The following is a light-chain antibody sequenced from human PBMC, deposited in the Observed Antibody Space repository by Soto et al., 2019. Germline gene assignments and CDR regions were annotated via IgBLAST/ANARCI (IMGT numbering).Light chain of an antibody. J-gene: IGKJ4*01. V-gene: IGKV3-15*01. CDR1: QDIRSS. CDR2: GAS. CDR3: QQDSSWPLT. Sequence: EIVMTQSPATLSVSPGERVTLSCRASQDIRSSLAWYQQKPGQAPRLLIYGASIRATGVPATFSGSGSGTELTLSISSLQYENLRVYYCQQDSSWPLTFGGGTKVDIK.